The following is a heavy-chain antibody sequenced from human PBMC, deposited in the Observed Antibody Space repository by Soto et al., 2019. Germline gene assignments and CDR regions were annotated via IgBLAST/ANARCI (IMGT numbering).Heavy chain of an antibody. V-gene: IGHV4-39*01. CDR1: GGSVSSSSYY. Sequence: SETLSLTCTVSGGSVSSSSYYWGWVRQPPGKGLEWIGSVYYSGSTYYNPSLESRVTISVDKSKNQFSLNLMSLSAADTAVYYCAKTVGNYATSGWYFDLWGRGTLVTVSS. J-gene: IGHJ2*01. CDR2: VYYSGST. D-gene: IGHD3-22*01. CDR3: AKTVGNYATSGWYFDL.